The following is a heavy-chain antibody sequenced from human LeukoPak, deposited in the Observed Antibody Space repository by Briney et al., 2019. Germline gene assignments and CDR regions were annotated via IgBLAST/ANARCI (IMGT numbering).Heavy chain of an antibody. CDR1: GFSFSRYW. Sequence: PGGSLRLSCAASGFSFSRYWMSWVRQAPGKGLEWVANIKQDGSEKYYVDSVKGRFTISRDNAKNSLYLQMNSLRAEDTAVYYCARDLPYYYGMDVWGQGTTVTVSS. CDR3: ARDLPYYYGMDV. CDR2: IKQDGSEK. J-gene: IGHJ6*02. V-gene: IGHV3-7*01.